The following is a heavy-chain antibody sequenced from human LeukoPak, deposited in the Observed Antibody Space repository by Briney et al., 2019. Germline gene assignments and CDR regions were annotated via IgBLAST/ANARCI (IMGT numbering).Heavy chain of an antibody. J-gene: IGHJ4*02. D-gene: IGHD3-10*01. V-gene: IGHV4-39*01. CDR2: IYYSGST. CDR3: VRQRLLWFGESNSGFDY. Sequence: SETLSLTCTVSGGSVSSSSYYWGWIRQPPGKGLEWIGSIYYSGSTYYNPSLKSRVTISVDTSKNQFSLRLSSVTAADTAVYYCVRQRLLWFGESNSGFDYWGQGTLVTVSS. CDR1: GGSVSSSSYY.